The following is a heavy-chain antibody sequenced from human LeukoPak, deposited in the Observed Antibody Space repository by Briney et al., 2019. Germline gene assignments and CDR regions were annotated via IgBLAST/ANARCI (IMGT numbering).Heavy chain of an antibody. V-gene: IGHV3-48*03. J-gene: IGHJ4*02. CDR3: AKGEYHQDGIGENRFDN. D-gene: IGHD5-24*01. Sequence: GGSLRLSCAASGFIFSSYEINWVRQAPGKGLEWVSYISSSGSIIYYADSVKGRFTISRDNAKNSLWLQMNSLRAEDTAVYYCAKGEYHQDGIGENRFDNWGQGALVTVSS. CDR2: ISSSGSII. CDR1: GFIFSSYE.